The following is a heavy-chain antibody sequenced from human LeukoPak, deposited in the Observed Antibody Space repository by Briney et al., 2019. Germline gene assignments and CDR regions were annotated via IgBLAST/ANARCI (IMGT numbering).Heavy chain of an antibody. J-gene: IGHJ4*02. CDR3: ARSSDSSGYYDYFDY. Sequence: GESLKVSCKGSGYSFTSYWIGWVRQMPGKGLEWMAIIYPGDSDTRYSPSLQGQVTISADKSISTAYLQWSSLKASDTAMYYCARSSDSSGYYDYFDYWGQGTLVTVSS. CDR2: IYPGDSDT. V-gene: IGHV5-51*01. D-gene: IGHD3-22*01. CDR1: GYSFTSYW.